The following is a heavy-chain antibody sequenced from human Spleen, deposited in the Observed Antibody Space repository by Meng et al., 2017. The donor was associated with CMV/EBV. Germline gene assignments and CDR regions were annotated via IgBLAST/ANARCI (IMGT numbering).Heavy chain of an antibody. CDR2: ISGNNGNT. CDR3: ARDAATVTTEFNWFDS. CDR1: GYIFTSYG. J-gene: IGHJ5*01. D-gene: IGHD4-11*01. V-gene: IGHV1-18*01. Sequence: HVQLVQSGGEVKRTGASVKVSCKASGYIFTSYGISWVRQAPGQGLEWMGWISGNNGNTSYVQKFQGRVTMTIDTSTSTAYMELRLISDDTAVYYCARDAATVTTEFNWFDSWGQGTLVTVSS.